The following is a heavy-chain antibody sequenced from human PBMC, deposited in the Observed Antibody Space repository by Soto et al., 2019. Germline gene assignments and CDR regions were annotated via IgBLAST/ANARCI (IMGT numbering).Heavy chain of an antibody. Sequence: LSLTCTVSGGSISSYYWSWIRQSPGKGLEWLGYIYYSGSTNYNPSLKSRVTISVDTSKNQFSLKLSSVTAADTAVYYCARASTVTTRYGMDVWGQGTTVTVSS. CDR1: GGSISSYY. V-gene: IGHV4-59*01. D-gene: IGHD4-17*01. J-gene: IGHJ6*02. CDR2: IYYSGST. CDR3: ARASTVTTRYGMDV.